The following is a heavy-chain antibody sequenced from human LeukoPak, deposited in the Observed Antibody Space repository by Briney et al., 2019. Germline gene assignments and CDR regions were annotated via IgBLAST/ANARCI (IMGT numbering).Heavy chain of an antibody. J-gene: IGHJ4*02. V-gene: IGHV4-34*01. CDR1: GGSFSGSY. CDR2: TNLGGSI. CDR3: ARKHSYGHRYFDY. Sequence: SETLSLTCAVSGGSFSGSYWSWIRQSPGKGLEWIADTNLGGSINYNPSLKSRVTISLDTSENQFSLLLSSVTAADTAVYYCARKHSYGHRYFDYWGQGTLVTVSS. D-gene: IGHD5-18*01.